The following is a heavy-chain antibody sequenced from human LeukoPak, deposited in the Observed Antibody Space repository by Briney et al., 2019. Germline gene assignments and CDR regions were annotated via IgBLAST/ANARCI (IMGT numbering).Heavy chain of an antibody. CDR3: ARGSTAMVSRRLILAPNFDY. J-gene: IGHJ4*02. CDR1: GGSFSGYY. CDR2: INHSGST. D-gene: IGHD5-18*01. Sequence: SETLSLTCAVYGGSFSGYYWSWIRQPPGKGLEWIGEINHSGSTNYNPSLKSRVTISVDTSKNQFSLKLSSVTAADTAVYYCARGSTAMVSRRLILAPNFDYWGQGTLVTVSS. V-gene: IGHV4-34*01.